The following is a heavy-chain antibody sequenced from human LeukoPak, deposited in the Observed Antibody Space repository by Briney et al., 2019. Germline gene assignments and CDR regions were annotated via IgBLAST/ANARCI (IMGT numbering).Heavy chain of an antibody. V-gene: IGHV3-53*04. CDR3: ARDSRNCGGDCFSDS. Sequence: GGSLRLSCAASGSSVSSSYMSWVRQAPGKGLEWVAVIYSGGGTYYADSVKGRFTISRHNSRNTLYLQMNSLGPEDTAVYYCARDSRNCGGDCFSDSWGQGTLVTVSS. J-gene: IGHJ4*02. D-gene: IGHD2-21*02. CDR1: GSSVSSSY. CDR2: IYSGGGT.